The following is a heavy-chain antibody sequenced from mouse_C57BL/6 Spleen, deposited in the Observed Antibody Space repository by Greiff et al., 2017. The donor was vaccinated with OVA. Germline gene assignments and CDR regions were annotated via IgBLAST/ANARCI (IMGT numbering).Heavy chain of an antibody. V-gene: IGHV1-54*01. CDR3: ARWIQYYFGY. CDR2: INPGSGGT. Sequence: VQLQQSGAELVRPGTSVKVSCKASGYAFTNYLIEWVKQRPGQVLEWIGVINPGSGGTNYNEKFKGKATLTADKSSSTAYMQLSSLTSEDSAVYFCARWIQYYFGYWGQGTTLTVSS. J-gene: IGHJ2*01. CDR1: GYAFTNYL.